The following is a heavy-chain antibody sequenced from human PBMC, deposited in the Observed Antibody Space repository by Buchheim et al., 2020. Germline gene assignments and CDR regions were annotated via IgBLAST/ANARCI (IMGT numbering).Heavy chain of an antibody. J-gene: IGHJ6*02. CDR3: ARGGWFYHYGMDV. CDR2: INGDGSST. V-gene: IGHV3-74*01. D-gene: IGHD2-15*01. CDR1: GFTSSSYW. Sequence: EVQLVESGGGLVQPGGSLRLSCAASGFTSSSYWIHWVRQLPGKGLVWVSRINGDGSSTGYADPVKGRFTISRANLKNTLYLQMNSLRAEDTAVYYCARGGWFYHYGMDVWGQGTT.